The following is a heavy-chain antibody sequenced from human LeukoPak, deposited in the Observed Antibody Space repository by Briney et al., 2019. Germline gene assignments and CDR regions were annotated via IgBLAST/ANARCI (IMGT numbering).Heavy chain of an antibody. CDR1: GGPFSSLT. Sequence: GGSLRLSCAASGGPFSSLTMSWIRQSPGKGLEWVSGLTGNGGRTFYADSVKGRLTISRDNSKNTVFLQVHSLRTEDTAIYYCAMTLAGVLDSFDSWGQGTLVTVSS. CDR3: AMTLAGVLDSFDS. CDR2: LTGNGGRT. J-gene: IGHJ4*02. V-gene: IGHV3-23*01. D-gene: IGHD1-1*01.